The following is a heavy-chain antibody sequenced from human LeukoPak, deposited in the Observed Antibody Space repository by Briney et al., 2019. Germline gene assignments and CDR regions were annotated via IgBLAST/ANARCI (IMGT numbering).Heavy chain of an antibody. CDR3: ARGIPAYYFDY. J-gene: IGHJ4*02. V-gene: IGHV4-59*01. CDR2: IYYSGST. CDR1: GGSMSSYY. Sequence: SETLSLTCTVSGGSMSSYYWSGIRQPPGKGLEWIGYIYYSGSTNYNPSLKSRVTISVDTSKNQFSLKLSSVTAADTAVYYCARGIPAYYFDYWGQGTLVTVSS.